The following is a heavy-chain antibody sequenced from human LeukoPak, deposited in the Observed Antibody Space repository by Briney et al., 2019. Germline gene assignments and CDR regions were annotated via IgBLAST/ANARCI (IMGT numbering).Heavy chain of an antibody. V-gene: IGHV3-20*01. Sequence: PGGSLRLSCAASGFTFDDYGMSWVRQAPGKGLEWVSGINWNGGSTGYADSVKGRFTVSRDNAKNSLYLQMNSLRAEDTALYHCARVGNDRRSFDYWGQGTLVTVSS. CDR2: INWNGGST. CDR1: GFTFDDYG. D-gene: IGHD3-22*01. CDR3: ARVGNDRRSFDY. J-gene: IGHJ4*02.